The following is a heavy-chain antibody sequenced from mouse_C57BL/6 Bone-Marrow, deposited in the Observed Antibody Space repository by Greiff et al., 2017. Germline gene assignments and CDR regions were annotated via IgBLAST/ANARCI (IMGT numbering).Heavy chain of an antibody. J-gene: IGHJ3*01. Sequence: EVQLQQSGPELVKPGASVKISCKASGYTFTDYYMNWVKQSHGKSLEWIGDINPNNGGTSYNQKFKGKATLTVDKSSSTAYMELRSLTSEDSAVYYCARDDGYYGWVAYWGQVTLVTVSA. CDR1: GYTFTDYY. V-gene: IGHV1-26*01. CDR3: ARDDGYYGWVAY. CDR2: INPNNGGT. D-gene: IGHD2-3*01.